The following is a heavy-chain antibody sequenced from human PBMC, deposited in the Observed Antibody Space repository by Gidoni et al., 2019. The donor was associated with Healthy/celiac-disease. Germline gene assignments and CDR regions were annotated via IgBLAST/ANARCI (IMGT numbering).Heavy chain of an antibody. CDR1: GFTFSSYA. CDR2: ISYDGSNK. J-gene: IGHJ4*02. Sequence: QGPLVASGGGVVQPGRSLRLSCAASGFTFSSYAMHWVRQAPGKGLEWVAVISYDGSNKYYADSGKGRFTITRDNSKNTLYLQMNSLRAEDTAVYYCARGYGDYYFDYWGQGTLVTVSS. V-gene: IGHV3-30*16. CDR3: ARGYGDYYFDY. D-gene: IGHD4-17*01.